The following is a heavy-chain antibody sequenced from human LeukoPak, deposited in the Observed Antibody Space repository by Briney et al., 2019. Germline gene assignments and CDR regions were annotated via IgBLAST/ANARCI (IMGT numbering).Heavy chain of an antibody. Sequence: GASLRLSCEVTGFTFSDYWMSWVRQSPGKGLEWVANINQFGTEKYYVDSVKGRFTISRDNAKSSLYLQMDNLRAEDAALYYCARDRTTLITYEVYYYYLDVWGKGTTVTVSS. D-gene: IGHD1/OR15-1a*01. CDR1: GFTFSDYW. J-gene: IGHJ6*03. V-gene: IGHV3-7*01. CDR2: INQFGTEK. CDR3: ARDRTTLITYEVYYYYLDV.